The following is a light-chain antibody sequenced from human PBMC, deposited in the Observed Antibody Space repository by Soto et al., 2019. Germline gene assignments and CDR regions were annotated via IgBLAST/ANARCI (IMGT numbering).Light chain of an antibody. CDR1: QDISHY. Sequence: DIQMTQSPSSLSASVGDRVTFTCWASQDISHYLAWYQERPGKVPKLLIYYAANLQSGVPSRFSGSGSGTDFTLTIRSLQPEDVGTYYCQQYTKDTPGTFGQGTKVDIK. CDR3: QQYTKDTPGT. V-gene: IGKV1-27*01. CDR2: YAA. J-gene: IGKJ1*01.